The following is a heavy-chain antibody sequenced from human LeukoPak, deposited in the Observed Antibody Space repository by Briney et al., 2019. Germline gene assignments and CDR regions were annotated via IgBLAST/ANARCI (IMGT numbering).Heavy chain of an antibody. D-gene: IGHD3-10*01. CDR3: AREVSGRDDY. CDR1: GFEFSRSW. J-gene: IGHJ4*02. CDR2: INTDGSTT. V-gene: IGHV3-74*01. Sequence: GGSLRLSCATSGFEFSRSWMHWVRQAPGKGLVWVSHINTDGSTTNYADSLKGRFTISRDNSKNTLHLQINNLRAEDTAVYYCAREVSGRDDYWGQGTLVTVSS.